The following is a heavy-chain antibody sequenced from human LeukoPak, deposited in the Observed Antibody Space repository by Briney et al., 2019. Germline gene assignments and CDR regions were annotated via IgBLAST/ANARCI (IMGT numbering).Heavy chain of an antibody. J-gene: IGHJ4*02. Sequence: PGGSLRLSCAASGFTFSTYWRHWVRQAPGKGLVWVSRINGDGGSRNYADSVKGRFTISRDNAKNTLYLQMSSLRVEDTAVYYCASASSHRTAAGGDYWGQGTLATVST. CDR1: GFTFSTYW. V-gene: IGHV3-74*01. CDR2: INGDGGSR. CDR3: ASASSHRTAAGGDY. D-gene: IGHD6-13*01.